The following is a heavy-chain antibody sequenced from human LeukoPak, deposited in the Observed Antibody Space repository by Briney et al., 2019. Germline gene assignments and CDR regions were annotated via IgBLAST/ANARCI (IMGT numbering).Heavy chain of an antibody. CDR3: ARYSSSCGAFDI. V-gene: IGHV1-8*01. CDR1: GYTFTSYD. CDR2: MNPNSGNT. D-gene: IGHD6-13*01. Sequence: ASVKVSCKASGYTFTSYDINWVRRATGQGLEWMGWMNPNSGNTGYAQKFQGRVTMTRNTSISTAYMELSSLRSEDTAVYYCARYSSSCGAFDIWGQGTMVTVSS. J-gene: IGHJ3*02.